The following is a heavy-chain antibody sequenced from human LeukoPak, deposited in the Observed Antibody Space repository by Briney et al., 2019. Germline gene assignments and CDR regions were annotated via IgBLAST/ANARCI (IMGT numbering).Heavy chain of an antibody. J-gene: IGHJ5*02. CDR1: GFTFSSYA. CDR2: ISGSGGST. Sequence: GGSLRLSCAASGFTFSSYAMSWVRQAPGKGREWVSAISGSGGSTYYGDSVTGRLTIHRDNYKNTLYLKMNSLRAEDTAVYYCAKRRDGSGSYHNWFDPWGQGTLVTVSS. V-gene: IGHV3-23*01. D-gene: IGHD3-10*01. CDR3: AKRRDGSGSYHNWFDP.